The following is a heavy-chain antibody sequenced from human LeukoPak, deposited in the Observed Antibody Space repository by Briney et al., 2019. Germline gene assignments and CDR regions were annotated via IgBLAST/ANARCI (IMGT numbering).Heavy chain of an antibody. V-gene: IGHV4-59*01. Sequence: PSETLSLTCTVSGGSISSYYWSWIRQPPGKGLEWIGYIYYSGSTNYNPSLKSRVTISVDTSKNQFPLKLSSVTAADTAVYYCARQEGVATTFDYWGQGTLVTVSS. D-gene: IGHD5-12*01. J-gene: IGHJ4*02. CDR1: GGSISSYY. CDR3: ARQEGVATTFDY. CDR2: IYYSGST.